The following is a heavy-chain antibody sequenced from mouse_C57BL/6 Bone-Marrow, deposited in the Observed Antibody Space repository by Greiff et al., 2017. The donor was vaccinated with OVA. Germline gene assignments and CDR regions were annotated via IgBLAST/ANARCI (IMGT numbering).Heavy chain of an antibody. V-gene: IGHV1-59*01. D-gene: IGHD2-5*01. J-gene: IGHJ4*01. CDR3: AKEDYSNQGCAMDY. CDR2: IDPSDSYT. Sequence: QVQLQQPGAELVRPGTSVKLSCTASGYTFTSYWMHWVKQRPGQGLEWIGVIDPSDSYTNYTQKFKGKATFTVDTSSSTAYMQLSSLTSEDSAVYYCAKEDYSNQGCAMDYWGQGTSVTVSS. CDR1: GYTFTSYW.